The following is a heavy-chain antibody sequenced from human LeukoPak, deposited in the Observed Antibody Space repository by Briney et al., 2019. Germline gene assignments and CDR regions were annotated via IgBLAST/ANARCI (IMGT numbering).Heavy chain of an antibody. D-gene: IGHD3-22*01. CDR1: GFIFSTYS. V-gene: IGHV3-48*01. J-gene: IGHJ4*02. CDR3: ARDLVGPPYDSSGYWTGDY. CDR2: ISSTDSTI. Sequence: PGGTLRLSCAASGFIFSTYSMNWVRQAPGKGLEWVSYISSTDSTIYYADSVQGRFTISRDNAKNSLYLQTNSLRAEDTAVYYCARDLVGPPYDSSGYWTGDYWGQGTLVTVSS.